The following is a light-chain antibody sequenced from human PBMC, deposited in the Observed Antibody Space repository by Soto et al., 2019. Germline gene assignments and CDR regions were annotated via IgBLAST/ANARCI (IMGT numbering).Light chain of an antibody. Sequence: QSVLTQPPSGSAAPGQRVSLSCSGGSSNIGKNSVSWYQQLPATAPKLLIYDDHQRPSGIPDRFSASKSGTSATLDITGLQPADEAEHYGATWDLTLSAGVLFGGGTKLTVL. CDR1: SSNIGKNS. CDR2: DDH. V-gene: IGLV1-51*01. J-gene: IGLJ2*01. CDR3: ATWDLTLSAGVL.